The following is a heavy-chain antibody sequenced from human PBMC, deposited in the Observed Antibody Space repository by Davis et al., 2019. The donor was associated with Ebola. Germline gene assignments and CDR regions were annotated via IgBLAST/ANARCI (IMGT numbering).Heavy chain of an antibody. J-gene: IGHJ5*02. Sequence: PGGSLRLSCAASGFTFNDYYMSWIRQAPGKGLEWVSYISSSGSTIYYADSVKGRFTISRDNAKNSLYLQMNSLRAEDTAVYYCARDHNLVTTSLNWFDPWGQGTLVTISS. V-gene: IGHV3-11*01. D-gene: IGHD4-11*01. CDR1: GFTFNDYY. CDR3: ARDHNLVTTSLNWFDP. CDR2: ISSSGSTI.